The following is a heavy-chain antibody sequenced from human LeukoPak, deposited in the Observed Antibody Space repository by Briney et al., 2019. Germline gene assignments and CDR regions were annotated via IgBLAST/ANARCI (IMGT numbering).Heavy chain of an antibody. D-gene: IGHD5-18*01. CDR1: GGTFSSYA. Sequence: ASVKVSCKASGGTFSSYAISWVRQAPGQGLEWMGGIIPIFGTANYAQKFQGRVTITADKSTSTAYMELSSLRSEDTAVYYCARADQAMAKGYLDYWGQGTLVTVSS. J-gene: IGHJ4*02. CDR2: IIPIFGTA. CDR3: ARADQAMAKGYLDY. V-gene: IGHV1-69*06.